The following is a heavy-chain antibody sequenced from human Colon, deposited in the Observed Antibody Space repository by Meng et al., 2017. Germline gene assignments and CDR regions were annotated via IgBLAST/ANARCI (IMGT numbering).Heavy chain of an antibody. V-gene: IGHV4-61*03. CDR3: ARVNGDFDEAWFDP. D-gene: IGHD4-17*01. J-gene: IGHJ5*02. CDR1: GASVSSDRHY. Sequence: QGMQQGWGPGLRRPSEHLSLTGTVSGASVSSDRHYWSWIRQSPGKGLEWIGYIYYTGNTNYNPSLASRVSMSLDTSKNHFSLHLTSVTAADTAIYYCARVNGDFDEAWFDPWGQGTLVTVSS. CDR2: IYYTGNT.